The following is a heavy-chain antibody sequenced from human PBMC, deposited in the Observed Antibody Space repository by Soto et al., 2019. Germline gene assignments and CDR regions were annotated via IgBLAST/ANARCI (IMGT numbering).Heavy chain of an antibody. J-gene: IGHJ4*02. Sequence: PGGSLRLSCAASGFTFSKYVMSWVRQAPGKGLEWVSGISDSGGRTYYADSVKGRFTISRDNSKNTLYLQMNSLSAEDTAVYFCARPPEHCSGGLCYPCPDSWGQGTLVTVSS. CDR2: ISDSGGRT. CDR1: GFTFSKYV. V-gene: IGHV3-23*01. D-gene: IGHD2-15*01. CDR3: ARPPEHCSGGLCYPCPDS.